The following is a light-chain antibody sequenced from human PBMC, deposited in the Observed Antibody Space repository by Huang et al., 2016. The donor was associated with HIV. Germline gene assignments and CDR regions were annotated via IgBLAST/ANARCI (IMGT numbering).Light chain of an antibody. CDR2: GVS. CDR1: QSLLHSDGKTY. V-gene: IGKV2-29*02. Sequence: NQTPLSLSVTPGQPASISCKSSQSLLHSDGKTYLYWYVQKAGHSPQLLMYGVSNRFSGVPDRCSGSGSGTSFTLMISRVEAEDVGVYYCMQGIHLSSPFGGGTKIEI. J-gene: IGKJ4*01. CDR3: MQGIHLSSP.